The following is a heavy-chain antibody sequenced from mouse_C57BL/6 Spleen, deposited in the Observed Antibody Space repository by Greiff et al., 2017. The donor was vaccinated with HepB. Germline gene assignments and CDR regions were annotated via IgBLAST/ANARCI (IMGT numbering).Heavy chain of an antibody. CDR3: ARGGFGVLQVSPWFAY. D-gene: IGHD2-14*01. V-gene: IGHV1-26*01. J-gene: IGHJ3*01. CDR2: INPNNGGT. CDR1: GYTFTDYY. Sequence: EVQLQQSGPELVKPGASVKISCKASGYTFTDYYMNWVKQSHGKSLEWIGDINPNNGGTSYNQKFKGKATLTVDKSSSTAYMELRSLTSEDSAVYYCARGGFGVLQVSPWFAYWGQGTLVTVSA.